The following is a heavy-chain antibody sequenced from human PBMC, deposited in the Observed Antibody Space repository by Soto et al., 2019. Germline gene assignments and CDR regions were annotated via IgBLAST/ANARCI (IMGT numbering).Heavy chain of an antibody. D-gene: IGHD3-10*01. CDR3: AKDLFGDSDKWFDP. V-gene: IGHV3-23*01. CDR1: GFAINNYA. CDR2: ISGSGGSA. Sequence: EVQLLESGGGLVQPGGSLRLSCAASGFAINNYAMTWVRQAPGKGLEWVSVISGSGGSAYYADSVKGRFTISRDNSKNTLFPQMRSLRVEDTAVYYCAKDLFGDSDKWFDPWGQGTLVTVSS. J-gene: IGHJ5*02.